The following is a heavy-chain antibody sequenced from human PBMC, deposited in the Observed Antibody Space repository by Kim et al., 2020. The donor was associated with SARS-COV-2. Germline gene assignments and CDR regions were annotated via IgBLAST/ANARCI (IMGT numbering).Heavy chain of an antibody. CDR1: GDSISTTGHY. J-gene: IGHJ5*02. D-gene: IGHD1-26*01. V-gene: IGHV4-39*01. Sequence: SETLSLTCSASGDSISTTGHYWGWIRQPPGKGLECIGSVYYSGSTYYNPSLKSRVTISVDTSKNQFSLRLRSVTAADTAVYHCVSNGHYSGTFHWFDPWGQGTLVTVSS. CDR2: VYYSGST. CDR3: VSNGHYSGTFHWFDP.